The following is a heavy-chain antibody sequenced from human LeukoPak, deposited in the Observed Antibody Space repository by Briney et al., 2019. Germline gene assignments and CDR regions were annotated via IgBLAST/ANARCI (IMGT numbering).Heavy chain of an antibody. CDR2: ISSSSTHL. V-gene: IGHV3-21*01. J-gene: IGHJ4*02. CDR1: GFPFSSYS. CDR3: ARDLIVEGTAILGY. D-gene: IGHD1-26*01. Sequence: GGSLRLSCAASGFPFSSYSMNWVRQAPGKGLEWVSSISSSSTHLYHADSVKGRFAISRDNAKNSLYLQMNSLRAEDTAVYYCARDLIVEGTAILGYWGQGTLVTVSS.